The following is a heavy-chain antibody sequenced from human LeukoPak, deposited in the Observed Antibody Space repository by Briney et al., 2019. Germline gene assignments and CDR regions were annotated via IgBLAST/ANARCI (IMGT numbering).Heavy chain of an antibody. CDR2: IYYSGNT. V-gene: IGHV4-59*01. CDR3: ARYRNEALFAFDI. D-gene: IGHD1-14*01. J-gene: IGHJ3*02. Sequence: KPSETLSLTCAVYGGSFSGYYWSWIRQPPGKGLEWIGYIYYSGNTDYNPSLKSRVTISVDTSKNQFSLRLNSVTAADTAVYYCARYRNEALFAFDIWGQGTMVTVSS. CDR1: GGSFSGYY.